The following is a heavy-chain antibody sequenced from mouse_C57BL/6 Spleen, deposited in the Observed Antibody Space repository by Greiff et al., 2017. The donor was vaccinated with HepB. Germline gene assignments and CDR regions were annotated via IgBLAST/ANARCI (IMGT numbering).Heavy chain of an antibody. J-gene: IGHJ3*01. V-gene: IGHV10-1*01. D-gene: IGHD2-5*01. CDR1: GFSFNTYA. CDR2: IRSKSNNYAT. CDR3: VRQSNSFAY. Sequence: GGGLVQPKGSLKLSCAASGFSFNTYAMNWVRQAPGKGLEWVARIRSKSNNYATYYADSVKDRFTISRDDSESMLYLQMNNLKTEDTAMYYCVRQSNSFAYWGQGTLVTVSA.